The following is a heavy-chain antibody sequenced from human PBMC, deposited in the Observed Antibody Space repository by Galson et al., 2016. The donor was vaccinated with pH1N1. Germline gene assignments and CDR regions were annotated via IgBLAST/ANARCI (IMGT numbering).Heavy chain of an antibody. V-gene: IGHV5-51*01. CDR3: ARAGVEHLVHGGSRLQYTWFDP. CDR2: VYPGDSDT. J-gene: IGHJ5*02. Sequence: QSGAEVKKSGESLKISCRSSGYSFTGYWLAWVRQVPGNGLEWMGVVYPGDSDTRYSPSFEGQVTISADNSINTAYLQWSSLKASDTALYSCARAGVEHLVHGGSRLQYTWFDPWGLGTLVSVSS. D-gene: IGHD1/OR15-1a*01. CDR1: GYSFTGYW.